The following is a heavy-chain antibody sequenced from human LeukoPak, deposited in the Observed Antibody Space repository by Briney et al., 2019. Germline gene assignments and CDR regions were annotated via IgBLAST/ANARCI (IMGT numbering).Heavy chain of an antibody. J-gene: IGHJ4*02. D-gene: IGHD3-9*01. V-gene: IGHV1-8*01. CDR1: GYTFTSYD. CDR3: ARGGYDILTGYFNNDPVDY. Sequence: ASVKVSCKAPGYTFTSYDINWVRQATGQGLEGMGWMNPNSGNTGYAQKFQGRVTMTRNTSISTAYMELSSLRSEDTAVYYCARGGYDILTGYFNNDPVDYWGQGTLVTVSS. CDR2: MNPNSGNT.